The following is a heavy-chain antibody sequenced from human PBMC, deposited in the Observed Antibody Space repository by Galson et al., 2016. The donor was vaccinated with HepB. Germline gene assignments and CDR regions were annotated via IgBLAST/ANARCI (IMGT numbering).Heavy chain of an antibody. Sequence: TLSLTCTVSGGSISSGGSYWSWIRQHPGKGLEWIGYIYYSGTTYYNPSLKSRLIISLDTSKRQFSLKLSSVTAADTAVYYCARDQRTGTTDWFDPWGQGTLVTVSS. CDR2: IYYSGTT. V-gene: IGHV4-31*03. CDR1: GGSISSGGSY. J-gene: IGHJ5*02. D-gene: IGHD1-7*01. CDR3: ARDQRTGTTDWFDP.